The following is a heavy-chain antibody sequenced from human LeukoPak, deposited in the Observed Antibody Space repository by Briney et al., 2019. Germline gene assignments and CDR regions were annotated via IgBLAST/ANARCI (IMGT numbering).Heavy chain of an antibody. CDR3: ARGSLASSGGSLFDY. V-gene: IGHV5-51*01. CDR1: GYSFTSYW. CDR2: IYPGDSDT. Sequence: GESLKISCKSSGYSFTSYWIGWVRQMPGKGLEWMGIIYPGDSDTKYSTSFQDQVTISADKSISAASLQWSSLKASDTAMYYCARGSLASSGGSLFDYWGQGTLVTVSS. J-gene: IGHJ4*02. D-gene: IGHD2-15*01.